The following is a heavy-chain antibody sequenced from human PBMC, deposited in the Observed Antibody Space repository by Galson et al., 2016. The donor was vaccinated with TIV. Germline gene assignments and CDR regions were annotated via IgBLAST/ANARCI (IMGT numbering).Heavy chain of an antibody. CDR3: ARPSHYYDISSYYPLDY. Sequence: SLRLSCAASGFTFSSYWMHWVCQAPGKGLVWVSRINSDGSITTYADSLKGRFTVSRDNAKNTLYLQMHSLRAEDTAVYYCARPSHYYDISSYYPLDYWGRGSLVTVSS. CDR1: GFTFSSYW. CDR2: INSDGSIT. J-gene: IGHJ4*02. V-gene: IGHV3-74*01. D-gene: IGHD3-22*01.